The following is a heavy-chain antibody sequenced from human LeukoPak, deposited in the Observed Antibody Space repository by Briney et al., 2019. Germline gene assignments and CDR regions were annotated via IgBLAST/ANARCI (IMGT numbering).Heavy chain of an antibody. V-gene: IGHV3-30*18. CDR2: ISYDGSNK. CDR3: AKVIALWFGELKGAFDI. J-gene: IGHJ3*02. CDR1: GFTFSSYG. D-gene: IGHD3-10*01. Sequence: GGSLRLSCAASGFTFSSYGMHWVRQAPGKGLEWVAVISYDGSNKYYADSVKGRFTISRDNSKNTLYLQMNSLRAEDTAVYYCAKVIALWFGELKGAFDIWGQGTMVTVSS.